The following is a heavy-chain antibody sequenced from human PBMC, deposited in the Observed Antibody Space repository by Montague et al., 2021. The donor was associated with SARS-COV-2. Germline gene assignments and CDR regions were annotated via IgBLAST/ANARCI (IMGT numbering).Heavy chain of an antibody. CDR3: ARLRDGVVPSPILGVGPYYSYDDMDV. Sequence: SETLSLTCTVSGGSISSYYWSWIRQPPGKGLEWIGYIYYSGSTNYNPSLKSRLTISADTSKNQFSLKLTSVAAADTAVYYCARLRDGVVPSPILGVGPYYSYDDMDVWGRGTTVTVSS. CDR2: IYYSGST. V-gene: IGHV4-59*12. J-gene: IGHJ6*03. D-gene: IGHD3-10*01. CDR1: GGSISSYY.